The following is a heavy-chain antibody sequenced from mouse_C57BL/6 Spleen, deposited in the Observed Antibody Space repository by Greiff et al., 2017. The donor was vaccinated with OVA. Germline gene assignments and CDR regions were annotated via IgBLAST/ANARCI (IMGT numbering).Heavy chain of an antibody. CDR3: ARKGNGYSLDY. J-gene: IGHJ2*01. V-gene: IGHV5-16*01. CDR1: GFTFSDYY. CDR2: INYDGSST. Sequence: EVNVVESEGGLVQPGSSMKLSCTASGFTFSDYYMAWVRQVPEKGLEWVANINYDGSSTYYLDSLKSRFIISRDNAKNILYLQMSSLKSEDTATYYCARKGNGYSLDYWGQGTTLTVSS. D-gene: IGHD2-3*01.